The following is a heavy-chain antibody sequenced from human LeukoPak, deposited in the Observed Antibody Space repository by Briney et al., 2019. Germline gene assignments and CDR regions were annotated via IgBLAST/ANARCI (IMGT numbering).Heavy chain of an antibody. CDR3: ATFLSGSYYWWFDP. CDR2: IYYSGST. J-gene: IGHJ5*02. Sequence: SETLSLTCTVSGGSISSYYWSWIRQPPGKGLEWIGYIYYSGSTNYNPSLKSRVTISVDTSMNQFSLKLSSVTAADTAVYYCATFLSGSYYWWFDPWDQGTLVTVSS. CDR1: GGSISSYY. V-gene: IGHV4-59*01. D-gene: IGHD1-26*01.